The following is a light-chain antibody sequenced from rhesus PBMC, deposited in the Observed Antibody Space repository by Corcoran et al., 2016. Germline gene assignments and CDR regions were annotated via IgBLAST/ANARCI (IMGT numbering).Light chain of an antibody. CDR3: CSYKMRSTFV. Sequence: QSALAQPPSVSESLGQSVTISCKGTSADIGRYDDVSWYQQTPGTAPRLIMYEVNRRPSGVSDRFSGSKSGDTASLTISGLQAEDDADYVCCSYKMRSTFVFGVGTRLTVL. J-gene: IGLJ6*01. CDR2: EVN. CDR1: SADIGRYDD. V-gene: IGLV2S9*01.